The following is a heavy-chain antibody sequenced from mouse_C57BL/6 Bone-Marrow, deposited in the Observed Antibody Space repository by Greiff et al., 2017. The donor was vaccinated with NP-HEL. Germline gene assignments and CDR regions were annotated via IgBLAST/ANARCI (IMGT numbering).Heavy chain of an antibody. Sequence: QVQLQQSGPELVKPGASVKISCKASGYAFSSSWMNWVKQRPGKGLEWIGRIYPGDGDTNYNGKFKGKATLTADKSSSTAYMQLSSLTSEDSAVDFCAREGVYYGLDYWGQGTTLTVSS. CDR2: IYPGDGDT. V-gene: IGHV1-82*01. D-gene: IGHD2-1*01. CDR1: GYAFSSSW. J-gene: IGHJ2*01. CDR3: AREGVYYGLDY.